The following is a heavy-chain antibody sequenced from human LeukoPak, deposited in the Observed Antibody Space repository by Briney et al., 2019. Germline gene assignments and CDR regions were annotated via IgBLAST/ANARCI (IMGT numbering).Heavy chain of an antibody. CDR2: INHSGST. Sequence: SETLSLTCAVYGRSFSDYYWSWLRQSPGMGLEWIGEINHSGSTNYNPSLKSRVTISVDTSKNQFSLNLNSVTAADTASYYCARVPRQLERPFDYWGQGTPVTVSS. CDR3: ARVPRQLERPFDY. J-gene: IGHJ4*02. V-gene: IGHV4-34*01. D-gene: IGHD1-1*01. CDR1: GRSFSDYY.